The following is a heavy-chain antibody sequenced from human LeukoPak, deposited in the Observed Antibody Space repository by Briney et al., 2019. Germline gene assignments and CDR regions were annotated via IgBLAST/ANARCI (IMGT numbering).Heavy chain of an antibody. CDR1: GFTFNFYS. V-gene: IGHV3-48*04. CDR3: TRDYNSRTSCYTF. Sequence: PGGSLRLSCAASGFTFNFYSLHWVRQAPGKGLEWISYISSSSNTIHYADSVKGRFTISRDDARDSLYLQMNSLRAEDTAVYYCTRDYNSRTSCYTFWGQGTMVTVSS. D-gene: IGHD2-2*02. CDR2: ISSSSNTI. J-gene: IGHJ3*01.